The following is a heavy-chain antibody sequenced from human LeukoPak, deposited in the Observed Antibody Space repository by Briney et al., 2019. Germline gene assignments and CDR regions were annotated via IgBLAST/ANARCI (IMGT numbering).Heavy chain of an antibody. V-gene: IGHV4-31*03. CDR3: ASTVTTFNYFDY. Sequence: SQTLSLTCTVSGGSISSGGYYWSWIRQHPGKGLEWIGYIYNSGSTYYNPSLKSRVTISVDTSKNQFSLKLSSVTAADTAVYYCASTVTTFNYFDYWGQGTLVTVSS. D-gene: IGHD4-11*01. J-gene: IGHJ4*02. CDR2: IYNSGST. CDR1: GGSISSGGYY.